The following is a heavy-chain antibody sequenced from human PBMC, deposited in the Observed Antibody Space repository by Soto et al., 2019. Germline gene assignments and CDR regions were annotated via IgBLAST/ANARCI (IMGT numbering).Heavy chain of an antibody. CDR3: ARQGTSRGSDYAAFDF. J-gene: IGHJ4*02. CDR1: GYTFIYFW. D-gene: IGHD3-10*01. CDR2: IYPGASDI. Sequence: PGESLKISCQASGYTFIYFWVAWVRQVPGKGLEWMGVIYPGASDIRYSPSFEGHVTISADKSTNPAYLQWSSLEAADTAIYYCARQGTSRGSDYAAFDFWGTGPLVTVSS. V-gene: IGHV5-51*01.